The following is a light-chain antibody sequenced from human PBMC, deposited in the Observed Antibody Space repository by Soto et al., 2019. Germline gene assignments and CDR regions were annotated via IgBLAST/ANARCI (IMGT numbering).Light chain of an antibody. CDR3: QQGHNWHIT. V-gene: IGKV3-15*01. CDR1: QSINSE. Sequence: EIVMTQSPATLSLSPGERAALSCRASQSINSELAWYQQKPGQPPRLLIYGASTRATGVPARFTGSESGSEFTLTISGLQSEDFAVYYCQQGHNWHITFGQGTRLEI. CDR2: GAS. J-gene: IGKJ2*01.